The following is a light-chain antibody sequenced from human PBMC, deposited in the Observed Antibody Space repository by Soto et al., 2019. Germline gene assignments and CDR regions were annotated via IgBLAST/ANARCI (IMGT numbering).Light chain of an antibody. CDR2: GVT. Sequence: LTQPTSVSGSPGQSITISCTGNHNDIGTYDYVSWYQQHPGRAPRLLIHGVTTRPSGISGRFSASKSGLTASLTISGLQPEDEADYYCSSFTSNRLYVFGHGTKVTV. V-gene: IGLV2-14*03. CDR1: HNDIGTYDY. CDR3: SSFTSNRLYV. J-gene: IGLJ1*01.